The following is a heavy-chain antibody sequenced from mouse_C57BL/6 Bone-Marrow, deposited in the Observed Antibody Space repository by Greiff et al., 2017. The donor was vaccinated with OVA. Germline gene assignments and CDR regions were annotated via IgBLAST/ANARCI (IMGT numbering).Heavy chain of an antibody. CDR1: GYTFTNYW. J-gene: IGHJ4*01. V-gene: IGHV1-63*01. CDR3: AGEAVGAGYYAIDY. Sequence: VQLQESGAELVRPGTSVKLSCKASGYTFTNYWIGWAKQRPGHGLEWIGDIYPGGGYTNYNEKFKGKATLTADKSSSTAYMQFSSLTSEDSATYYGAGEAVGAGYYAIDYWGQGTSVTVSS. D-gene: IGHD1-1*01. CDR2: IYPGGGYT.